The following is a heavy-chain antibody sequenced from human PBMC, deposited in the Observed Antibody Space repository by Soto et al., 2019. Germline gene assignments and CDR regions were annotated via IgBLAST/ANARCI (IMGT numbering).Heavy chain of an antibody. J-gene: IGHJ5*01. CDR1: GDTSTSYY. CDR2: IHNSGTS. D-gene: IGHD3-22*01. CDR3: ARDFYDSVGYTWFDS. Sequence: SETLSLTCTVSGDTSTSYYWGWIRQAPGKGLEWIGHIHNSGTSTHNPSLNGRVTISIDMSKKQFSLKLTSLTSADTAVYYRARDFYDSVGYTWFDSWSQGTLVTVS. V-gene: IGHV4-59*01.